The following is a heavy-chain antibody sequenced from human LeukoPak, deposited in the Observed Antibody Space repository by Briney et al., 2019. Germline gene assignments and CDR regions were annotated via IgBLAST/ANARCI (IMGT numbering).Heavy chain of an antibody. Sequence: GGSLRLSCAASGFTFSYYGMHWVRQAPGKGLEWVAFVRFDGNDKFYADSVKGRFTISRDNSKNTLFLQMNSLRADDTSMYYCVTDLHGINWYVYWGQGTLVTVSS. D-gene: IGHD1-20*01. CDR1: GFTFSYYG. J-gene: IGHJ4*02. V-gene: IGHV3-30*02. CDR3: VTDLHGINWYVY. CDR2: VRFDGNDK.